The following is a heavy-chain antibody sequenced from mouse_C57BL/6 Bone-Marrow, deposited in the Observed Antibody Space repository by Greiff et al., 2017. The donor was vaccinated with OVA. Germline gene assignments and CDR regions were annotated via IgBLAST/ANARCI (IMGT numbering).Heavy chain of an antibody. CDR2: INPNYGTT. CDR3: ARHYYGSSYWYFDV. CDR1: GYSFTDYN. J-gene: IGHJ1*03. Sequence: EVQLQESGPELVKPGASVKISCKASGYSFTDYNMNWVKQSNGKSLEWIGVINPNYGTTSYNQKFKGKATLTVDQSSSTAYMQLNSLTSEDSAVYYCARHYYGSSYWYFDVWGTGTTVTVSS. V-gene: IGHV1-39*01. D-gene: IGHD1-1*01.